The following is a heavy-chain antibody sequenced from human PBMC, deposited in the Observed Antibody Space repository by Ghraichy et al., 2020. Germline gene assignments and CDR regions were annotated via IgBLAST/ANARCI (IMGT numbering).Heavy chain of an antibody. CDR3: AKERLRMGASFDV. J-gene: IGHJ3*01. CDR2: ISYDGSNK. D-gene: IGHD3-16*01. Sequence: GESLRLSCAASGFYFSNFGIHWVRQAPGKGLEWVAVISYDGSNKYYVDSVKGRFTISRDNSKNTLFLQMNNLRTEDTAVYYCAKERLRMGASFDVWGQGTMVTVAS. V-gene: IGHV3-30*18. CDR1: GFYFSNFG.